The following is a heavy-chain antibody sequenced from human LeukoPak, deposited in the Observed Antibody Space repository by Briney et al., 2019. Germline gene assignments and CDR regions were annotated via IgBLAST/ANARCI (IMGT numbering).Heavy chain of an antibody. CDR1: GDSISLYY. Sequence: SETLSLTCSVSGDSISLYYWSWIRQPPGKGLEWIGYIDHTGSTNYNPSLKSRVTISVDTSKNQFSLKLSSVTAADTAVYYCARLYGSGSYSGDYWGQGTLVTVSS. CDR2: IDHTGST. J-gene: IGHJ4*02. D-gene: IGHD3-10*01. CDR3: ARLYGSGSYSGDY. V-gene: IGHV4-59*12.